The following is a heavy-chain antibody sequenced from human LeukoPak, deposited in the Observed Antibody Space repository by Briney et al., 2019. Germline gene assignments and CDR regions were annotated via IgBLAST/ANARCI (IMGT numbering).Heavy chain of an antibody. D-gene: IGHD3-3*01. J-gene: IGHJ6*03. Sequence: SETLSLTCTVSGGSISSYYWSWIRQPPGKGLEWIGYIYYSGSTNYNPSLKSRVTISVDTSKNQFSLKLSSVTAADTAVYYCAREYDFWSGEYYYYYYMDVWGKGTTVTVSS. V-gene: IGHV4-59*12. CDR2: IYYSGST. CDR1: GGSISSYY. CDR3: AREYDFWSGEYYYYYYMDV.